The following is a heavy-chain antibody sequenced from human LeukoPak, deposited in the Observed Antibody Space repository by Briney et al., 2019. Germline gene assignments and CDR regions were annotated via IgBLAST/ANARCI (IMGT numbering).Heavy chain of an antibody. CDR1: GFTFSNFW. J-gene: IGHJ4*02. CDR2: INQDGSEK. V-gene: IGHV3-7*03. Sequence: GESLRLSCTASGFTFSNFWMSWVRQAPGKGLEWVANINQDGSEKYYVDSVKGRFIISRDNAKNSLYLQMNSLRAEDTAVYYCARDGVATINYWGQGTLVTVSS. CDR3: ARDGVATINY. D-gene: IGHD5-24*01.